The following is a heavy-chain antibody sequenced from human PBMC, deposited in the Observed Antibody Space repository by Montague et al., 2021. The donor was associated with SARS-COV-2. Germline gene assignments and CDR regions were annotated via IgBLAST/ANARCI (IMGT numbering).Heavy chain of an antibody. CDR2: IDWDDDK. CDR3: ARTWTFGELLYDGFDD. J-gene: IGHJ3*01. V-gene: IGHV2-70*01. CDR1: GFSLSTSGMC. D-gene: IGHD3-10*01. Sequence: PALVKPTQTLTLTCTFSGFSLSTSGMCVSWIRQPPGKALEWLALIDWDDDKYYSTSLKTRLTISKDTSKNQVVLTMTNMDPVDTATYYCARTWTFGELLYDGFDDWGQGDKVTVSS.